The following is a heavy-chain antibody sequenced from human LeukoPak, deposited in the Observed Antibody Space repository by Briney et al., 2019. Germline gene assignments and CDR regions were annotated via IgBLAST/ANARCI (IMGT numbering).Heavy chain of an antibody. CDR3: ARGPYGDYVDAFDI. J-gene: IGHJ3*02. V-gene: IGHV3-48*01. Sequence: GGSLRLSCAASGFTFSTYTMNWVRQAPGKGREWVSYISSSSSIIYYADSVKGRFTISRDDAKNSLYLQMSSLRAEDTAMYYCARGPYGDYVDAFDIWGQGTMVTVSS. CDR2: ISSSSSII. CDR1: GFTFSTYT. D-gene: IGHD4-17*01.